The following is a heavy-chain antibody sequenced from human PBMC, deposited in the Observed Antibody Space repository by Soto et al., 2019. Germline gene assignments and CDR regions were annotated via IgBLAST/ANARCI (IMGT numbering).Heavy chain of an antibody. V-gene: IGHV3-66*01. D-gene: IGHD4-17*01. CDR2: IYSGGST. CDR3: DTTTVTTIRIYY. J-gene: IGHJ4*02. Sequence: EVQLVESGGGLVQPGGSLRLSCVASGFTVSSNYMSWVRQAPGKGLEWVSVIYSGGSTYYADSVKGRFTISRDNSKNTRYLQMNSMRAEDTAVYYCDTTTVTTIRIYYWGQATLVTVSS. CDR1: GFTVSSNY.